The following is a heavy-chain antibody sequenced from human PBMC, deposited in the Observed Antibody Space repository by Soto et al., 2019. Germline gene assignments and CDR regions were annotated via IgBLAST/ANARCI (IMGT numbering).Heavy chain of an antibody. V-gene: IGHV5-10-1*01. Sequence: PGESLKISGKGSGYSYTSYWISWVRQMPGKGLEWMGRIDPSDSYTNYSPSFQGHVTISADKSISTAYLQWSSLKASDTTMYYCARHPMTLYGMDVWGQGTTVTVSS. CDR3: ARHPMTLYGMDV. CDR2: IDPSDSYT. J-gene: IGHJ6*02. D-gene: IGHD2-21*02. CDR1: GYSYTSYW.